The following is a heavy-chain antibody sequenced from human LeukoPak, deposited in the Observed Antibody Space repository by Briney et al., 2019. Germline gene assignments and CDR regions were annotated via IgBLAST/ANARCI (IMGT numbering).Heavy chain of an antibody. CDR2: ISAYNGNT. V-gene: IGHV1-18*01. Sequence: GASVKVSCKASGYTFTSYGISWVRQAPGQGLEWMGWISAYNGNTNYAQKVQGRVTMTTDTSTSTAYMELRSLRSDDTAVYYCAREVVSLIPGRVVYYYMDVWGKGTTVTVSS. J-gene: IGHJ6*03. CDR1: GYTFTSYG. D-gene: IGHD3-16*01. CDR3: AREVVSLIPGRVVYYYMDV.